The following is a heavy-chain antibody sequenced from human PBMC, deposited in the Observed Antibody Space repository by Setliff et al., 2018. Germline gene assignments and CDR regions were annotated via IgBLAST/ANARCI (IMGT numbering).Heavy chain of an antibody. CDR3: ARAPSSSWFSEAFDI. Sequence: GGSLRLSCAASGFTFTNYIIHWVRQAPGKGLEWVAVMSLDETNKYYADSVRGRFTISRDISKNTLYLQMNSLSPEDTALYYCARAPSSSWFSEAFDIWGQGTMVTFSS. D-gene: IGHD6-13*01. V-gene: IGHV3-30-3*01. CDR1: GFTFTNYI. J-gene: IGHJ3*02. CDR2: MSLDETNK.